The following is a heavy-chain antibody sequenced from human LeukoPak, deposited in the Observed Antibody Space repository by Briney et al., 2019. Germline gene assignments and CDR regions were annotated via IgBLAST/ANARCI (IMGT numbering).Heavy chain of an antibody. CDR2: INHSGST. V-gene: IGHV4-34*01. CDR1: GGSFSGYY. D-gene: IGHD3-10*01. Sequence: PSETLSLTCAVYGGSFSGYYWSWIRQPPGKGLEWIGEINHSGSTNYNPSLKSRVTISVDTSKNQFSLKLSSVTAADTAVYYCARGRGYYYGSGTWLDIWGQGTMVTVSS. CDR3: ARGRGYYYGSGTWLDI. J-gene: IGHJ3*02.